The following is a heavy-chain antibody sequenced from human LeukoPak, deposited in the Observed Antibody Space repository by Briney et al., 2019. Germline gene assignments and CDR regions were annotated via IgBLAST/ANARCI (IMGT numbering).Heavy chain of an antibody. CDR2: INQDGSEK. V-gene: IGHV3-7*01. CDR3: ARDQGAAGDY. Sequence: PGGSLRLSCAASGFTFSNYWMSWVRQAPGKGLEWVVDINQDGSEKFYVDSVKGRFTISRDNAKNSLYLKMNSLRVEDTALYYCARDQGAAGDYWGQGTLVTVSS. CDR1: GFTFSNYW. J-gene: IGHJ4*02. D-gene: IGHD6-13*01.